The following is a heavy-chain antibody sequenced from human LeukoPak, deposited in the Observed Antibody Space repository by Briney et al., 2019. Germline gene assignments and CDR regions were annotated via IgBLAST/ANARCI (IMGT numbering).Heavy chain of an antibody. CDR1: GYTFTSYA. CDR3: ASRRGVADNYYGMDV. CDR2: INTNTGNP. Sequence: VASVKVSCKASGYTFTSYAMNWVRQAPGQGLEWMGWINTNTGNPTYAQGFTGRFVFSLDTSVSTAYLQISSLKAEDTAVYYCASRRGVADNYYGMDVWGQGTTVTVSS. V-gene: IGHV7-4-1*02. D-gene: IGHD6-19*01. J-gene: IGHJ6*02.